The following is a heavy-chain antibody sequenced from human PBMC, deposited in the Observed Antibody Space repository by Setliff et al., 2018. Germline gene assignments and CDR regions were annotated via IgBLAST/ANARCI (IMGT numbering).Heavy chain of an antibody. D-gene: IGHD2-15*01. CDR2: IYVTEST. J-gene: IGHJ4*02. CDR3: AASRAYTGAVEELFLPKTFDF. CDR1: GGSFSNYY. V-gene: IGHV4-59*10. Sequence: SETLSLTCTVYGGSFSNYYWSWIRQPPGKGLEWIGRIYVTESTKYNPSLKSRVTLSIDTSKNQFSLKLSSVTAADAALYYCAASRAYTGAVEELFLPKTFDFWGQGSPVTVSS.